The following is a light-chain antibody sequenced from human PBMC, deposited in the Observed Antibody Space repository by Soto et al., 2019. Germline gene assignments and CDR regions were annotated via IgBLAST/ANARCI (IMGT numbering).Light chain of an antibody. CDR3: SSYTSSMTVV. CDR2: DVS. CDR1: SSDVGGYNH. Sequence: QSVLTQPASVSGSPGQSITISCTGTSSDVGGYNHVSWYQQHPGKAPKLMIYDVSNRPSGVSNRFSGSKSGNTASLTISGPEAEDEAEYYCSSYTSSMTVVFGEGTKLTV. J-gene: IGLJ2*01. V-gene: IGLV2-14*01.